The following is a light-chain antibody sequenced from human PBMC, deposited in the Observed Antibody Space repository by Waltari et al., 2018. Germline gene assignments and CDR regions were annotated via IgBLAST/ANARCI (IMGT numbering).Light chain of an antibody. CDR1: KSGHKY. CDR2: QDS. V-gene: IGLV3-1*01. J-gene: IGLJ2*01. Sequence: SYELTQPPSVSVSPGQTASITCSGDKSGHKYACWYQQKPGQSPVLVIYQDSQRPPGIPERFSGSNSGNTATLTISGTQAMDEADYYCQAWDSSTAGVFGGGTKLTVL. CDR3: QAWDSSTAGV.